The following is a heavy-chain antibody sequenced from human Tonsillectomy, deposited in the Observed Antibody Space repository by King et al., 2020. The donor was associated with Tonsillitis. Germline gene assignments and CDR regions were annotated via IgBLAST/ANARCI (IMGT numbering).Heavy chain of an antibody. D-gene: IGHD6-19*01. CDR1: GFTFSSYS. CDR2: ISSSSSYI. Sequence: VQLVESGGGLVKPGGSLRLSCAASGFTFSSYSMNWVRQAPGKGLEWVSSISSSSSYIYYADSVKGRFTISRDNAKNSLYLQMNSLRAEETAVYYCARDLQGSSSSGGLDYWGQGTLVTVSS. CDR3: ARDLQGSSSSGGLDY. J-gene: IGHJ4*02. V-gene: IGHV3-21*01.